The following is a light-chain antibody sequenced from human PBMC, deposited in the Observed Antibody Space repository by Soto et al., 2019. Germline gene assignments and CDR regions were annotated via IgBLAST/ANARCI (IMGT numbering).Light chain of an antibody. CDR1: SSNIGAGYN. CDR3: QSYDSSLSGVV. Sequence: QPVLTQPPSVSGAPGQRVTISCTGSSSNIGAGYNVHWYHQLPGTAPKLLIYGNSNRPSGVPDRFSGSKSGTSASLAITGLQVEDEADYYCQSYDSSLSGVVFGGGTKLTVL. J-gene: IGLJ2*01. CDR2: GNS. V-gene: IGLV1-40*01.